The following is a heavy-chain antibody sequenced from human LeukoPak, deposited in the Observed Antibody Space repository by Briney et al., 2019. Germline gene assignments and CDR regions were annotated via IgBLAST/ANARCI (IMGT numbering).Heavy chain of an antibody. Sequence: PGGSLRLSCAASGFTFSSYSMNWVRQAPGKGLEWVSAISGSGGSTYYADSVKGRFTISRDNSKNTLYLQMNSLRAEDTAVYYCAKADPVVTAIPSFDYWGQGTLVTVSS. CDR1: GFTFSSYS. V-gene: IGHV3-23*01. CDR2: ISGSGGST. CDR3: AKADPVVTAIPSFDY. J-gene: IGHJ4*02. D-gene: IGHD2-21*02.